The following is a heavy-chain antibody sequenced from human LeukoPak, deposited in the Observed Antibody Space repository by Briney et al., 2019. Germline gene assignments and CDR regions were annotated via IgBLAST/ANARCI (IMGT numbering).Heavy chain of an antibody. CDR3: ARDPIGSRWPYYFDY. D-gene: IGHD6-13*01. Sequence: ASVKVSCKASGYTFTSYAMHWVRQAPGQRLEWMGWINAGNGNTKYSQKFQARVTITRDTSASTAYMELSSLRSEDTAVYYCARDPIGSRWPYYFDYWGREPWSPSPQ. J-gene: IGHJ4*02. V-gene: IGHV1-3*01. CDR2: INAGNGNT. CDR1: GYTFTSYA.